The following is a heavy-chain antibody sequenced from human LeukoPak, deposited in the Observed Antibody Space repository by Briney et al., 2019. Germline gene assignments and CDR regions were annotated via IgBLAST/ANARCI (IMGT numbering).Heavy chain of an antibody. Sequence: TGGSLSLSCAVSGFTFSSYAMTWVRQATGKGLEWVSAISDSGEKTSYAASAWGRFTLYRDNSKSSMYLQMKRPSADDDDVYFSARDWSCDCWGQGTLVTVSS. J-gene: IGHJ4*02. CDR1: GFTFSSYA. V-gene: IGHV3-23*01. D-gene: IGHD1-26*01. CDR3: ARDWSCDC. CDR2: ISDSGEKT.